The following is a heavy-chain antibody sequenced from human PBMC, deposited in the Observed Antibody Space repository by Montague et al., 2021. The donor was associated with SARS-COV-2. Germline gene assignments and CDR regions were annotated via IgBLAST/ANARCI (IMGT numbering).Heavy chain of an antibody. CDR2: TYYSGST. D-gene: IGHD2-21*01. J-gene: IGHJ4*02. CDR3: ARVEGMIGGITHFDY. Sequence: SETLSLTCSVSGASMTSYYWTWVRQSPGKGQQWIGYTYYSGSTSYDPSLQSRLTMTVDTSKNQFTLRLMSVTAADSAVYYCARVEGMIGGITHFDYWGQGLPVTVSS. CDR1: GASMTSYY. V-gene: IGHV4-59*01.